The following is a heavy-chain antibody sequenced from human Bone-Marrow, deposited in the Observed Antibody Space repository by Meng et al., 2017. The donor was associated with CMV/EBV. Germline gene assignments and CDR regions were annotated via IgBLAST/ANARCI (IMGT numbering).Heavy chain of an antibody. D-gene: IGHD1-26*01. CDR2: ISSSSSYI. J-gene: IGHJ3*02. CDR3: ARRWEYRGFLAFDI. Sequence: GESLKISCAASGFTFSSYSMNWVRQAPGKGLEWVSSISSSSSYIYYTDSVKGRFTISRDNAKNSLNLQMNSLRAEDTAVYYCARRWEYRGFLAFDIWGQGTMVTVSS. CDR1: GFTFSSYS. V-gene: IGHV3-21*01.